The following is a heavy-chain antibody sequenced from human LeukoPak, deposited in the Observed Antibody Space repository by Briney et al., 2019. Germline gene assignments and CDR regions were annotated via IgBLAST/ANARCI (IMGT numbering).Heavy chain of an antibody. Sequence: GGSLRLSCVASGFTFSSYGMHWVRQAPGKGLEWVAVISYDGSNKYYADSVKGRFTISRDNSKNTLYLQMNSLRAEDTAVYYCAKDPEYCGGDCWGQGTLVTVSS. CDR2: ISYDGSNK. CDR3: AKDPEYCGGDC. D-gene: IGHD2-21*01. CDR1: GFTFSSYG. J-gene: IGHJ4*02. V-gene: IGHV3-30*18.